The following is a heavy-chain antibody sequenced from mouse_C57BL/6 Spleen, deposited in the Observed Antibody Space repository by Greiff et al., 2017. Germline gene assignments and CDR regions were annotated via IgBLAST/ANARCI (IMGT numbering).Heavy chain of an antibody. CDR2: IGPGSGST. CDR3: AREEITYCYGSGLSWFAY. V-gene: IGHV1-77*01. Sequence: QVQLQQSGAELVKPGASVKISCKASGYTFTDYYINWVKQRPGRGLEWIGKIGPGSGSTYYNEKFKGKATLTADKPSSTAYMQLSSLTSEDSAVYFCAREEITYCYGSGLSWFAYWGQGTLVTVSA. J-gene: IGHJ3*01. D-gene: IGHD1-1*01. CDR1: GYTFTDYY.